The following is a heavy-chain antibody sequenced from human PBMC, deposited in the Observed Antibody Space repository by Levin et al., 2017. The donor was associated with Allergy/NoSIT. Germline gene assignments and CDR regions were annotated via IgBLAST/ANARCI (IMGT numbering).Heavy chain of an antibody. CDR3: ARGLIGSTLLKRWFDP. Sequence: PSETLSLTCAVYGGSFSGYNWNWIRQSPGKGLEWIGEINHSGSTNYKTSLKSRIIISVDTSKNQFSLKLNSVTAADTAVYYCARGLIGSTLLKRWFDPWGQGTLVTVSS. CDR2: INHSGST. CDR1: GGSFSGYN. J-gene: IGHJ5*02. V-gene: IGHV4-34*01. D-gene: IGHD3-16*01.